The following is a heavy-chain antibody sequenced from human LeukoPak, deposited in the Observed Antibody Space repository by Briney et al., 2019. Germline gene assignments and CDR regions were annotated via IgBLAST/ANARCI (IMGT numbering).Heavy chain of an antibody. CDR3: ARPGVRAGAFDI. V-gene: IGHV4-39*01. D-gene: IGHD1-26*01. J-gene: IGHJ3*02. CDR1: GGSISSGDYY. Sequence: PSQTLSLTCTVSGGSISSGDYYWSWIREPPGKGLEWIGSIHYSGSTYYNPSLKSRVTISVDTSKNQFSLKLKSVTAADTAVYYCARPGVRAGAFDIWGQGTMVTVSS. CDR2: IHYSGST.